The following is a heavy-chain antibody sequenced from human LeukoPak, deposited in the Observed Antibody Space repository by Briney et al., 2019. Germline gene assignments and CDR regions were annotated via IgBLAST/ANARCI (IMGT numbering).Heavy chain of an antibody. CDR3: AKDGVGYYFDY. J-gene: IGHJ4*02. CDR1: GFTFSSYG. V-gene: IGHV3-30*02. CDR2: IRYDGGNK. D-gene: IGHD2-15*01. Sequence: GGSLRLSCAASGFTFSSYGMHWVRQAPGKGLEWVAFIRYDGGNKYYADSVKGRFTISRDNSKNTLYLQMNSLRTEDTAVYYCAKDGVGYYFDYWGQGTLVTVSS.